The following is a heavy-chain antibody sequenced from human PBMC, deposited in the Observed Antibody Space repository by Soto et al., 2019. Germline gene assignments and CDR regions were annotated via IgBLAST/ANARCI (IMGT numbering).Heavy chain of an antibody. CDR2: IYYSGST. CDR1: GGSISSSIYY. V-gene: IGHV4-39*01. CDR3: ASQTITGTTFDY. J-gene: IGHJ4*02. Sequence: SETLSLTCTVSGGSISSSIYYWGWIRQPPGKGLEWIGSIYYSGSTYYNPSLKSRVTISVDTSKNQFSLKLSSVTAADTAVYYCASQTITGTTFDYWGQGTLVTVSS. D-gene: IGHD1-7*01.